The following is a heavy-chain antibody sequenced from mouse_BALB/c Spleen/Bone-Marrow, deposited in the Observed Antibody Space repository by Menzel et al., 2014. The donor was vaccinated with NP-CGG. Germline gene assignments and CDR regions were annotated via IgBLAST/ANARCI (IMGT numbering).Heavy chain of an antibody. CDR3: TRGGNYGWFAY. CDR2: IDPANGNS. Sequence: VPLQPSGAELVKPGASVKLSCTASGFNIKDIYMHWVKERPEQGLEWIGRIDPANGNSIYDPRFQDKATITADTSSNTAYLQLSSLTSEDTAVYYCTRGGNYGWFAYWGQGTLVTVSA. D-gene: IGHD2-1*01. V-gene: IGHV14-3*02. J-gene: IGHJ3*01. CDR1: GFNIKDIY.